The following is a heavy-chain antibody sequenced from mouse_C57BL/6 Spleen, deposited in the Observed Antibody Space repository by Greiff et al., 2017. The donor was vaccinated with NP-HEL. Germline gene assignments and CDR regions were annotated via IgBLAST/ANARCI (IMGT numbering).Heavy chain of an antibody. D-gene: IGHD4-1*01. V-gene: IGHV14-2*01. Sequence: VQLQQSGAELVKPGASVKLSCTASGFNIKDYYMHWVKQRTEQGLEWIGRIDPEDGETKYAPKFQGKATLTADTSSNTAYLQLSSLTSEDTAVYYCARSPLTGTRYAMDYWGQGTSVTVSS. CDR3: ARSPLTGTRYAMDY. J-gene: IGHJ4*01. CDR1: GFNIKDYY. CDR2: IDPEDGET.